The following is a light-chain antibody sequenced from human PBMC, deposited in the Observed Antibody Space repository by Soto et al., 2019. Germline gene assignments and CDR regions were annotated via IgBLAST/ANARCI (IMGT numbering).Light chain of an antibody. CDR1: KLGDKY. CDR3: QAWDSSTAV. V-gene: IGLV3-1*01. J-gene: IGLJ2*01. Sequence: SYELTQPPSVSVSPGQTVSISCSGDKLGDKYVCWYQQKPGQSPVLVIYQSIKRPSGIPERFSGSNSGNTATLTISGTQAMDEADYYCQAWDSSTAVFGGGTKLTVL. CDR2: QSI.